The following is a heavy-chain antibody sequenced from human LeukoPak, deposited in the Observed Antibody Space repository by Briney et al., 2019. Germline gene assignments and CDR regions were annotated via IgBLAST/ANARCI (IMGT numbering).Heavy chain of an antibody. CDR1: GGSISSGSYY. Sequence: SQTLSLTCTVSGGSISSGSYYWSWLRQPAGKGLEWIGRIYTSGSTNYNPSLKSRVTISVDTSKNQFSLKLSSVTAADTAVYYCASASITMVRGVILSYYYYYMDVWGKGTTVTISS. CDR2: IYTSGST. D-gene: IGHD3-10*01. J-gene: IGHJ6*03. V-gene: IGHV4-61*02. CDR3: ASASITMVRGVILSYYYYYMDV.